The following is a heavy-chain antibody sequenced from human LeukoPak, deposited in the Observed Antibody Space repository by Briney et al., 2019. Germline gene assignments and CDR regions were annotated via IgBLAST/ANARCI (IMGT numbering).Heavy chain of an antibody. J-gene: IGHJ2*01. CDR2: INQSGGT. CDR3: ASGRDYWYFDL. Sequence: SETLSLTCVVYGGSFNGYHWTWIRQPPGKGLEWIGEINQSGGTIYNPSLKSRVTISADTSKKQFSLKVTSVTAADTAVYYCASGRDYWYFDLWGRGTLVTVSS. D-gene: IGHD5-24*01. V-gene: IGHV4-34*01. CDR1: GGSFNGYH.